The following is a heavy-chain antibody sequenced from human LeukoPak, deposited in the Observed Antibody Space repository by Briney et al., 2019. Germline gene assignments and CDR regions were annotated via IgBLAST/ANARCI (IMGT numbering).Heavy chain of an antibody. Sequence: GGSLRLSCAASGFTFSSYSMNWVRQAPGKGLEWVSYISSSSSTIYYADSVRGRFIISRDNAKNSLYLQMNSLRAEDPAVYYCARDGRRPPYYFDYWGQGTLVTVSS. CDR1: GFTFSSYS. CDR2: ISSSSSTI. V-gene: IGHV3-48*01. CDR3: ARDGRRPPYYFDY. J-gene: IGHJ4*02.